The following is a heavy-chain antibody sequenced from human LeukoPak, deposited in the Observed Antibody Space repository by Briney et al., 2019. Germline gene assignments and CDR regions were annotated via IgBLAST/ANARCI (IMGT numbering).Heavy chain of an antibody. CDR2: IHYSGST. Sequence: PSETLSLTCSVSGGSISSHYWNWIRQTSGKGLDWIGYIHYSGSTNYNPSLKSRITISIDTSNSQFSLKLSSVTAADTAAYYCAGFTQYYDFWSGAFDIWGQGTMVTVSS. V-gene: IGHV4-59*11. CDR1: GGSISSHY. J-gene: IGHJ3*02. CDR3: AGFTQYYDFWSGAFDI. D-gene: IGHD3-3*01.